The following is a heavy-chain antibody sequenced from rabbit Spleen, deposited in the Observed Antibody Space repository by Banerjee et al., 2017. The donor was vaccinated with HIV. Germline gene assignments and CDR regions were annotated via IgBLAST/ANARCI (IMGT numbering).Heavy chain of an antibody. J-gene: IGHJ3*01. CDR1: GFSLSRNYW. CDR3: ARGERFSVGFSAFAIYLDL. Sequence: QEQLEESGGDLVKPEGSLTLTCTASGFSLSRNYWICWVRQAPGKGLEWIACIDAGVKGTTYYASWAKGRFTVSKASSTTVTLQMTSLTAADTAMYFCARGERFSVGFSAFAIYLDLWGQGTLVTVS. D-gene: IGHD6-1*01. V-gene: IGHV1S45*01. CDR2: IDAGVKGTT.